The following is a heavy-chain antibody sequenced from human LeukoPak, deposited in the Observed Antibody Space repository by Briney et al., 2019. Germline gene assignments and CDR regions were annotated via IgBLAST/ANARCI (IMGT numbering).Heavy chain of an antibody. CDR2: IYFSGST. J-gene: IGHJ5*02. D-gene: IGHD3-22*01. V-gene: IGHV4-31*03. CDR3: AREVADYDSSGYYSSGDWFDP. CDR1: GGSISTSAYY. Sequence: SETLSLTCIVSGGSISTSAYYWSWIRQHPGKGLEWIGYIYFSGSTYYNPSLKSRVTISVDTSKNQFSLKLSSVTAADTAVYYCAREVADYDSSGYYSSGDWFDPWGQGTLVTVSS.